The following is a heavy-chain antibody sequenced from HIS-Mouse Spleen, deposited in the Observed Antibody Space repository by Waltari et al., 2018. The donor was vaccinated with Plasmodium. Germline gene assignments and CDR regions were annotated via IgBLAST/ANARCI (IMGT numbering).Heavy chain of an antibody. V-gene: IGHV4-38-2*02. J-gene: IGHJ6*02. D-gene: IGHD3-10*01. CDR2: IYHSGST. Sequence: QVPLQESGPGLVKPSETLSLTSTVYGYSLSSGYYWGWIRQPPGPGLEWIGRIYHSGSTYYNPSRKSRVTISVDTSKNQFSLKLSSVTAADTAVYYCARVDYGSGDYYYYYGMDVWGQGTTVTVSS. CDR3: ARVDYGSGDYYYYYGMDV. CDR1: GYSLSSGYY.